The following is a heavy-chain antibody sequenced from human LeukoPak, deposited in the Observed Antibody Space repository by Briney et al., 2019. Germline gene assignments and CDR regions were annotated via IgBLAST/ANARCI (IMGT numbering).Heavy chain of an antibody. CDR2: ISYDGSNK. CDR3: AKAATQAVAGSAFDY. Sequence: GGSLRLSCAASGFTFSSYGMHWVRQAPGKGLEWVAVISYDGSNKYYADSVKGRFTISRDSSKNTLYLQMNSLRAEDTAVYYCAKAATQAVAGSAFDYWGQGTLVTVSS. D-gene: IGHD6-19*01. J-gene: IGHJ4*02. CDR1: GFTFSSYG. V-gene: IGHV3-30*18.